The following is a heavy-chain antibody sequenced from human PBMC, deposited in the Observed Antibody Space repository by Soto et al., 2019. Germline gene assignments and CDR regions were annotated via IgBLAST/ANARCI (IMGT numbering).Heavy chain of an antibody. CDR1: GHSFSNYW. CDR3: ASLHGQNGDYANYFDY. D-gene: IGHD4-17*01. J-gene: IGHJ4*02. Sequence: PGESLKISCKGSGHSFSNYWIGWVRQMPGKGLEWMGIIYPDDSDTRYSPSFQGQVTISADKSISTAYLQWSSLKASDTAIYYSASLHGQNGDYANYFDYWGQGTLVTVSS. CDR2: IYPDDSDT. V-gene: IGHV5-51*01.